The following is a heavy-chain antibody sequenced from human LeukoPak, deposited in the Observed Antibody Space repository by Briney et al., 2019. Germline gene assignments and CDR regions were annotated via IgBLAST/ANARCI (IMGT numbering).Heavy chain of an antibody. V-gene: IGHV4-39*07. CDR2: IYYSGST. Sequence: SETLSLTCTVSGGSISSSSYYWGWIRQPPGKGLEWIGSIYYSGSTYYNPSLKSRVTISVDTSKNQFSLKLSSVTAADTAVYYCARAYYYGSGSYLVLMDNWFDPWGQGTLVTVSS. D-gene: IGHD3-10*01. CDR3: ARAYYYGSGSYLVLMDNWFDP. CDR1: GGSISSSSYY. J-gene: IGHJ5*02.